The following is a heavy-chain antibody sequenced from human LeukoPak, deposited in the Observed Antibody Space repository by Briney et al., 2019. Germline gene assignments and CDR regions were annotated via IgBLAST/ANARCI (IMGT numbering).Heavy chain of an antibody. Sequence: MTGESLKISFKGSGXSFSSSCIGWVRQMPGKGLEWMGIIYPGDSDTRYSPSFQGQVTISADKSISTAYLQWSSLKASDTAMYYCARPGITMVRGVIAPPGYFDYWGQGTLVTVSS. J-gene: IGHJ4*02. CDR3: ARPGITMVRGVIAPPGYFDY. V-gene: IGHV5-51*01. D-gene: IGHD3-10*01. CDR1: GXSFSSSC. CDR2: IYPGDSDT.